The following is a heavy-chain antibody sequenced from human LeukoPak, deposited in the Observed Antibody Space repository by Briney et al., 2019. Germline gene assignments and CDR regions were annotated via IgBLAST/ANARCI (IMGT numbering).Heavy chain of an antibody. V-gene: IGHV3-21*01. Sequence: GGSLRLSCAASGFTFSSYSMNWVRQAPGKGLEWVSSISSSSSYIYYADSVKGRFTISRDNSKNTLYLQMNSLRAEDTAVYYCAKDRSGGPYYWGQGTLVTVSS. CDR3: AKDRSGGPYY. J-gene: IGHJ4*02. D-gene: IGHD6-25*01. CDR1: GFTFSSYS. CDR2: ISSSSSYI.